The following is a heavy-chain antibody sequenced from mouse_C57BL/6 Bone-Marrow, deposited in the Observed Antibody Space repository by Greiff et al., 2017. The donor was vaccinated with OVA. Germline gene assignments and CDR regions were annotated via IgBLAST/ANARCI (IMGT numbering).Heavy chain of an antibody. CDR1: GFTFSDAW. Sequence: DVHLVESGGGLVQPGGSMKLSCAASGFTFSDAWMDWVRQSPEKGLEWVAEIRNKANNHATYYAESVKGRFTISRDDSKSSVYLQMNSLRAEDTGIYYCTREDGSSAYWYFDVWGTGTTVTVSS. J-gene: IGHJ1*03. V-gene: IGHV6-6*01. D-gene: IGHD1-1*01. CDR2: IRNKANNHAT. CDR3: TREDGSSAYWYFDV.